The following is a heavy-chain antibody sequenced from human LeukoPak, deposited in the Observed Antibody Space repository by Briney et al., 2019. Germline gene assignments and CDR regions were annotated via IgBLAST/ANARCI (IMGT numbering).Heavy chain of an antibody. J-gene: IGHJ6*02. CDR1: GFTFSSYG. D-gene: IGHD3-3*01. Sequence: GGSLRLSCAASGFTFSSYGMPWVRQAPGKGLEWVAVIWYDGSNKYYADSVKGRFTISRDNSKNTLYLQMNSLRAEDTAVYYCARLMYYDFWSGSYYYGMDVWGQGTTVTVSS. CDR2: IWYDGSNK. V-gene: IGHV3-33*01. CDR3: ARLMYYDFWSGSYYYGMDV.